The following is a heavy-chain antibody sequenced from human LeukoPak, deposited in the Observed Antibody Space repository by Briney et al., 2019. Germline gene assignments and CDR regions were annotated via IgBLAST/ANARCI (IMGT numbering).Heavy chain of an antibody. J-gene: IGHJ4*02. V-gene: IGHV3-7*01. CDR1: GFTFSDYY. CDR3: ANLWEMGY. D-gene: IGHD5-24*01. CDR2: IKQDGSHS. Sequence: GGSLRLSCAASGFTFSDYYMSWIRQAPGKGLEWVANIKQDGSHSYYVDSVRGRFTISRDNAKSSLFLQMNSLRVEDTAVYYCANLWEMGYWGQGTLVTVSS.